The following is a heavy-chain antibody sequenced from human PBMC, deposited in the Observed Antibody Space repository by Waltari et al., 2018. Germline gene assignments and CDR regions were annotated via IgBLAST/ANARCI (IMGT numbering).Heavy chain of an antibody. V-gene: IGHV4-39*01. CDR3: ARLCLGCPFDY. D-gene: IGHD6-19*01. J-gene: IGHJ4*02. CDR2: ISYSGST. Sequence: QLQLQESGPGLLKPSETLSLTCTVSGGSISSSPYYWGWIRQPPGKGLKWIGSISYSGSTYYTPSFKSRITISVDTSKNQFSLKLSSVIAADTAVYYCARLCLGCPFDYWGQGTLVTVSS. CDR1: GGSISSSPYY.